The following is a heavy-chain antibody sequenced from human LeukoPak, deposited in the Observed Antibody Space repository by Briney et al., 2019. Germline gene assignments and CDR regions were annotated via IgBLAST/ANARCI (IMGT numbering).Heavy chain of an antibody. V-gene: IGHV4-39*01. D-gene: IGHD3-22*01. CDR1: GGSISSSSYY. J-gene: IGHJ4*02. CDR2: IYYSGST. Sequence: SETLSLTCTVSGGSISSSSYYWGWIRQPPGKGLEWIGSIYYSGSTYYSPPLKSRVTISADTSKNQFSLKLRSVTAADTAVYYCARLLYYYDSSGLDYWGQGTLVTVSS. CDR3: ARLLYYYDSSGLDY.